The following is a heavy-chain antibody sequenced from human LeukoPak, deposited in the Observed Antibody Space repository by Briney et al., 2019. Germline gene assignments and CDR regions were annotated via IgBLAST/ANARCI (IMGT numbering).Heavy chain of an antibody. Sequence: SETLSFTCAVYGGSFSGYYWSWIRQPPGKGLEWIGEINHSGSTNYNPSLKSRVTISVDTSKNQFSLKLSSVTAAGTAVYYCARGRLEETTVTTTDDYWGQGTLVTVSS. CDR1: GGSFSGYY. CDR3: ARGRLEETTVTTTDDY. V-gene: IGHV4-34*01. CDR2: INHSGST. J-gene: IGHJ4*02. D-gene: IGHD4-17*01.